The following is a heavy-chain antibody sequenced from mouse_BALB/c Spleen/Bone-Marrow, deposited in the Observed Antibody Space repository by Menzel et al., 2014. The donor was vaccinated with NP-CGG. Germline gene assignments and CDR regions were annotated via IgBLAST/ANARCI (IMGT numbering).Heavy chain of an antibody. D-gene: IGHD1-1*01. CDR2: FAPGSGST. CDR3: ARSGFGTGYFYVDV. Sequence: DLVKPGASVKLSCKASGYTFSSYWINWIKQRPGQGLEWIGRFAPGSGSTNYNEVFKGKATLTVDTSSATADIQLDSLSAEDSAVYFRARSGFGTGYFYVDVWGAGTTVTVSS. V-gene: IGHV1S41*01. J-gene: IGHJ1*01. CDR1: GYTFSSYW.